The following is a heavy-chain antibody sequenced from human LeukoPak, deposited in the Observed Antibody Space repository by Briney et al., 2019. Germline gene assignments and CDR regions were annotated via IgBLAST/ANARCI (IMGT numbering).Heavy chain of an antibody. CDR1: GGSISSGSYY. D-gene: IGHD2-2*01. Sequence: PSQTLSLTCTVSGGSISSGSYYWSWIRQPAGKGLEWIGRIYTSGSTNYNPSLKSRVTISVDTSKNQFSLKLSSVTAADTAVYYCARRYCSSTSCYEGNAFDIWGQGTMVTVSS. V-gene: IGHV4-61*02. CDR2: IYTSGST. CDR3: ARRYCSSTSCYEGNAFDI. J-gene: IGHJ3*02.